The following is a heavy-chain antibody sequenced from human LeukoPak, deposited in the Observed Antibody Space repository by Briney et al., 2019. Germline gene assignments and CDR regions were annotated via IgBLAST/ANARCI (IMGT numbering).Heavy chain of an antibody. CDR1: GFTFSSYG. D-gene: IGHD2-15*01. CDR3: AKAPVTTCRGAFCYPFDY. V-gene: IGHV3-30*02. Sequence: GGSLRLSCAASGFTFSSYGMHWVRQAPGKGLEWVAFIHSDGSNKYYADSVKGRFTISRDSSKNTLFLQMNRLRPEDAAVYYCAKAPVTTCRGAFCYPFDYWGLGTLVTVSS. J-gene: IGHJ4*02. CDR2: IHSDGSNK.